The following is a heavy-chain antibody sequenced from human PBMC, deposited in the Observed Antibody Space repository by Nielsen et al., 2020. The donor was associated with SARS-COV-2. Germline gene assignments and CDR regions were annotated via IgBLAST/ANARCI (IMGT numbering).Heavy chain of an antibody. CDR3: AADDVQRCS. V-gene: IGHV1-58*02. CDR1: GFTFSNSA. D-gene: IGHD5-18*01. J-gene: IGHJ1*01. CDR2: IVVNSGNT. Sequence: SVKVSCKASGFTFSNSAIQWVRHARGRRLEWIGWIVVNSGNTNYAQKFQERVTITRDMSTSTVYMELGSLRSEDTAIYYCAADDVQRCSWGQGTLVTVSS.